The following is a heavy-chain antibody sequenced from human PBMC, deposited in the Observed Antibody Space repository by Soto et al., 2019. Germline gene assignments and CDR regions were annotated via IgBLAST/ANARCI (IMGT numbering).Heavy chain of an antibody. V-gene: IGHV4-59*01. Sequence: PSETLSLTCSVSCGSTSSYYWSWIRQPPGKGLEWIGYIYYSGSTDYSPSLKSRVTMSIDTSQNQVSLKLTSVTTANTAVYYCAADPCYCGLGTVVTVSS. CDR1: CGSTSSYY. CDR2: IYYSGST. CDR3: AADPCY. J-gene: IGHJ4*02.